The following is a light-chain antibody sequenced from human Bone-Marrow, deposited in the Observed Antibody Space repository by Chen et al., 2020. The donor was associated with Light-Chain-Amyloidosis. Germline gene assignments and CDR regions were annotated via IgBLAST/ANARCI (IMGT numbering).Light chain of an antibody. V-gene: IGLV6-57*01. CDR2: ADD. Sequence: NFMLTQPHSVSESPGKTVIISCTRSSGSIATNYVQWYQQRPGSSPTTVIYADDQRPSGVPDRFSGSIDRSSNSASLTISGLKTEDEADYYCQSYQGSSQVVFGVGTKLPVL. CDR1: SGSIATNY. J-gene: IGLJ3*02. CDR3: QSYQGSSQVV.